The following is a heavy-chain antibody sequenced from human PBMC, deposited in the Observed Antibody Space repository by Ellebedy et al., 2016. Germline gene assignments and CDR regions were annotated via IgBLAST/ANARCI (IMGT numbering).Heavy chain of an antibody. CDR1: GFTFSSFA. CDR2: ISGSGGST. J-gene: IGHJ4*02. D-gene: IGHD6-13*01. Sequence: GESLKISCAASGFTFSSFALSWVRQAPGKGLEWVSGISGSGGSTYYADSVKGRFTISRDNSKNTLYLEMNSLRAEDTAVFYCAKDPSLLQDSPVSRCFDDWGQGTLVTVSS. CDR3: AKDPSLLQDSPVSRCFDD. V-gene: IGHV3-23*01.